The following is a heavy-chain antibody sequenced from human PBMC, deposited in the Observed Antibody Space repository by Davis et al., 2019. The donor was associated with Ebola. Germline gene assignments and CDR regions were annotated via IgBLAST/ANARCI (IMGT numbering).Heavy chain of an antibody. CDR3: ARDRWDNWFDP. J-gene: IGHJ5*02. V-gene: IGHV3-30*14. CDR2: ISYDGSNK. CDR1: GFTFSSYA. Sequence: GGSLRLSCAASGFTFSSYAMHWVRQAPGKGLEWVAVISYDGSNKYYADSVKGRFTISRDNSKNTLYLQMNSLRAEDTAVYYCARDRWDNWFDPWGQGTLVTVSS. D-gene: IGHD1-26*01.